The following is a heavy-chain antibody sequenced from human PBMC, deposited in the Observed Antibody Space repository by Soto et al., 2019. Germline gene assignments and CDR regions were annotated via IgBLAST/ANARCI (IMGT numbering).Heavy chain of an antibody. CDR2: IYYTGTT. CDR1: GVSISRSY. D-gene: IGHD2-8*01. Sequence: SETLSLTCTLSGVSISRSYWSWLRQSPGTGLEWIGYIYYTGTTNYNPSLKRRVTISLDTAKNQFSLNVNSLTTADTAVYFCARGGNRYSTTAPGVGGFDFWGQGTLVTVSS. J-gene: IGHJ4*02. V-gene: IGHV4-59*01. CDR3: ARGGNRYSTTAPGVGGFDF.